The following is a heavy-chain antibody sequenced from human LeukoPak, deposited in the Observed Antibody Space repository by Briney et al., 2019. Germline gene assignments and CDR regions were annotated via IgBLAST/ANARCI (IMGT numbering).Heavy chain of an antibody. Sequence: GGSLRLSCSASGFTFSSYGMSWVRQAPGKGLEWISAMSGSGGSTYYADSVKGRFTISRDNSKNTLYLQMNSLRAEDKAVYYCAARTAYSSSPLGYWGQGTLVTVSS. CDR3: AARTAYSSSPLGY. CDR2: MSGSGGST. CDR1: GFTFSSYG. J-gene: IGHJ4*02. D-gene: IGHD6-13*01. V-gene: IGHV3-23*01.